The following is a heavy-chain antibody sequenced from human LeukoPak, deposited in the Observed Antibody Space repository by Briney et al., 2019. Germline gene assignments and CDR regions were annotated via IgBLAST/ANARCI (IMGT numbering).Heavy chain of an antibody. Sequence: SETLSLTCTVSGGSISSSIYYWDWIRQPPGKGLEWIGSIYYSGSTYYNPSLKSRVTISVDTSKNQFSLKLSSVTAADTAVYYCARGYCSGGSCYPQYYYYYMDVWGKGTTATVSS. CDR3: ARGYCSGGSCYPQYYYYYMDV. V-gene: IGHV4-39*07. CDR2: IYYSGST. D-gene: IGHD2-15*01. J-gene: IGHJ6*03. CDR1: GGSISSSIYY.